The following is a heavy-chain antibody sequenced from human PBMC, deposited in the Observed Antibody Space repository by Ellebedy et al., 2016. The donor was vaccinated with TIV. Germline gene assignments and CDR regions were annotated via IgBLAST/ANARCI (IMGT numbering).Heavy chain of an antibody. CDR2: IDNDGAEK. CDR1: GFTFDIYW. CDR3: ARDNWNGLASDF. Sequence: GESLKISCAASGFTFDIYWMSWVRQAPGKGLEWVANIDNDGAEKYSVDSVKGRFTISRDNAKNSLYLEMNSLRTEDTAVYYCARDNWNGLASDFWGQGTLVTVSS. J-gene: IGHJ4*02. D-gene: IGHD1-20*01. V-gene: IGHV3-7*04.